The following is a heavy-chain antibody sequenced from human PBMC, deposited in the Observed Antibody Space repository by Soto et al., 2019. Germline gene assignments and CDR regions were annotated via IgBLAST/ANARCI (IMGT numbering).Heavy chain of an antibody. Sequence: GGSLRLSCAASGFTFDDYAMHWVRQAPGKGLEWVSGISWNSGSIDYADSVKGRFTISRDNAKNSLYLQMNSLRAEDTAFYCCAKMGLSPGAYRRAGGYYYCMDVWGQGTTVTVSS. CDR1: GFTFDDYA. CDR3: AKMGLSPGAYRRAGGYYYCMDV. CDR2: ISWNSGSI. V-gene: IGHV3-9*01. D-gene: IGHD4-17*01. J-gene: IGHJ6*02.